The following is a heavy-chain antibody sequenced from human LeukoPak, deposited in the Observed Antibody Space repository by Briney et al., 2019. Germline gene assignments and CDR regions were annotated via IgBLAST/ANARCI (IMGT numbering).Heavy chain of an antibody. CDR2: TYYRSEWYN. Sequence: SQTLSLTCAISGDSVSSNSAAWNWIRQSPSRGLEWRGRTYYRSEWYNDYAVSVKSRITSNPDTSKNQFSLQLNSVTPEDTAVYYCARDFQISWYDVYYYYYGMDVWGQRATVTVSS. V-gene: IGHV6-1*01. J-gene: IGHJ6*01. D-gene: IGHD6-13*01. CDR3: ARDFQISWYDVYYYYYGMDV. CDR1: GDSVSSNSAA.